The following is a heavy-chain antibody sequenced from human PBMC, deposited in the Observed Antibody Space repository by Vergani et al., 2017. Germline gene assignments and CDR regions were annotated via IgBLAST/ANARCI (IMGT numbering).Heavy chain of an antibody. Sequence: EVQLVESGGGLVKPGGSLRLSCAASGFTFSNAWMSWVRQAPGKGLEWVGRIKSKTDGGTTDYAAPVKGRFTISRDDSKNTLYLQMNSLKTEDTAVYYGTTEPLAVTHDYWGQGTLVTVSS. CDR1: GFTFSNAW. J-gene: IGHJ4*02. CDR3: TTEPLAVTHDY. V-gene: IGHV3-15*01. D-gene: IGHD4-17*01. CDR2: IKSKTDGGTT.